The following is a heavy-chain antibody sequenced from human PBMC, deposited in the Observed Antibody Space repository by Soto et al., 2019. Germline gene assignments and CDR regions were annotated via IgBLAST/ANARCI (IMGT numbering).Heavy chain of an antibody. D-gene: IGHD6-19*01. CDR3: ARGRPVAGIDY. Sequence: GGSLRLSCAASGFTFSSHWMHWVRQAPGKGLVWVARIHSDGSSTTYADSVMGRFTISRDNAKNTLYLQMNSLRAEDTAVYYCARGRPVAGIDYWGQGSLVTVSS. CDR1: GFTFSSHW. CDR2: IHSDGSST. J-gene: IGHJ4*02. V-gene: IGHV3-74*01.